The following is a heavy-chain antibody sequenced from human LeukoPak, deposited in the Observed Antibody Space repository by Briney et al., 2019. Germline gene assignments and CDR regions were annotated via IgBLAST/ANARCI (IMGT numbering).Heavy chain of an antibody. J-gene: IGHJ5*02. D-gene: IGHD6-13*01. CDR2: INHSGST. CDR1: GGSFSGYY. V-gene: IGHV4-34*01. Sequence: PSETLSLTCAVYGGSFSGYYWSWIRQPPGKGLEWIGEINHSGSTNYNPSLKSRVTISVDTSKNPFSLKLRFWTGGDTGLYFCGGGRGRGYSSSWLEPWGQGTLVTVSS. CDR3: GGGRGRGYSSSWLEP.